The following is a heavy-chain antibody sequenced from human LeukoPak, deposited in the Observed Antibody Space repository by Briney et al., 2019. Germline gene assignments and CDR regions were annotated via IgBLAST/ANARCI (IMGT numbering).Heavy chain of an antibody. CDR1: GFTVSSNY. CDR2: IYSGGST. Sequence: GGSLRLSCAASGFTVSSNYMSWVRQAPGKGLEWVSVIYSGGSTYYADSVKGRFTISRDNSKNTLYLQMNSLRAEDTAVYYCARDTSSGYSRGINFDYWGQGTLVTVSS. V-gene: IGHV3-66*01. J-gene: IGHJ4*02. D-gene: IGHD3-22*01. CDR3: ARDTSSGYSRGINFDY.